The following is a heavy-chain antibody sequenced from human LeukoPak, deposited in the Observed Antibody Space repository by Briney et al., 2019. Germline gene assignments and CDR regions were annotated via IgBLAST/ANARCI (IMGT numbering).Heavy chain of an antibody. CDR1: GGSMTTHH. D-gene: IGHD5-18*01. J-gene: IGHJ4*02. V-gene: IGHV4-59*11. Sequence: SETLSLTCTVSGGSMTTHHWNWIRQTPGKGLEWIGYVFDSGRTKENPSLKSRVTLSADTSKNQMSLRLSSVTAADTAVYYCTTIKRGNIFGYFDFWGQGILVTVSS. CDR2: VFDSGRT. CDR3: TTIKRGNIFGYFDF.